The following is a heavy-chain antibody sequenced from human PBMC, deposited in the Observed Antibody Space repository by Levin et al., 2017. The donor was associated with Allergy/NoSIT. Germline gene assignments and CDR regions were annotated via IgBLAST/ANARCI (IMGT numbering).Heavy chain of an antibody. J-gene: IGHJ4*02. D-gene: IGHD3-10*01. Sequence: LSLTCAASGFIVRDSYMSWLRQAPGKGLEWVSYISRGNSYTNYLDSVKGRFTISRDNAKNSLYLQMNSLRAEDTAIYYCARGRVPNDYWGQGTLVTVSS. CDR1: GFIVRDSY. CDR2: ISRGNSYT. V-gene: IGHV3-11*05. CDR3: ARGRVPNDY.